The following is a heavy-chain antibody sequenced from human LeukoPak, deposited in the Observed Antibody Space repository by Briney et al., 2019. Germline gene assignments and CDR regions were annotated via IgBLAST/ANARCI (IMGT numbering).Heavy chain of an antibody. CDR1: GFTFSSYS. Sequence: GGSLRLSCAASGFTFSSYSINWVRQAPGKGVEGVSSISSSRSYIFYRDSVNGRFTIPRDNAKNSLYLQMTRLRAEDTAVYYCARDSDILTGYFDYWGQGTLVTVSS. CDR3: ARDSDILTGYFDY. J-gene: IGHJ4*02. CDR2: ISSSRSYI. D-gene: IGHD3-9*01. V-gene: IGHV3-21*01.